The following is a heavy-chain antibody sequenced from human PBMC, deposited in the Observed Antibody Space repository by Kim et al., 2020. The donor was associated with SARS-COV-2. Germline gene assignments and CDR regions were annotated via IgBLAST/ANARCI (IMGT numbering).Heavy chain of an antibody. V-gene: IGHV3-48*03. CDR3: TREGYPGLFDY. D-gene: IGHD5-12*01. Sequence: TTYDADSEKGRFTLSRDNARNSLYLQMSSLRFEDTGVYYCTREGYPGLFDYWGQGALVIVSS. J-gene: IGHJ4*02. CDR2: TT.